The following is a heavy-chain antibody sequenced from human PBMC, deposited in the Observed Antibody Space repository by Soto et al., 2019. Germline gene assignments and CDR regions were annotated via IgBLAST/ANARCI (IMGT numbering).Heavy chain of an antibody. Sequence: GGSLRLSCAASGFTFSSYAMSWVRQAPGKGLEWVSGISGSGGSTYYADSVKGRFTISRDNSKNRLYLQMNSLRAEDTAVYYCAGGSGSFARLDYWGQGTLVTVSS. J-gene: IGHJ4*02. V-gene: IGHV3-23*01. CDR2: ISGSGGST. CDR3: AGGSGSFARLDY. CDR1: GFTFSSYA. D-gene: IGHD3-10*01.